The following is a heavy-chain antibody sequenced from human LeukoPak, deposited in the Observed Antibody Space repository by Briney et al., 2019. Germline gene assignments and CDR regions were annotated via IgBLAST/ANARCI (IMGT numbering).Heavy chain of an antibody. J-gene: IGHJ4*02. CDR2: INPNSGGT. CDR3: ARDLRSGYYTLYYFDY. D-gene: IGHD3-3*01. V-gene: IGHV1-2*02. Sequence: ASVKVSCKASGYTFTSYGISWVRQAPGQGLEWMGWINPNSGGTNYAQKFQGRVTMTRDTSISTAYMELSRLRSDDTAVYYCARDLRSGYYTLYYFDYWGQGTLVTVSS. CDR1: GYTFTSYG.